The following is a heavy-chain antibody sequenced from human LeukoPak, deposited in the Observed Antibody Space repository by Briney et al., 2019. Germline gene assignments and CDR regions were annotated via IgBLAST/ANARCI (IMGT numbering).Heavy chain of an antibody. V-gene: IGHV4-38-2*02. D-gene: IGHD5-12*01. CDR3: ATSLADIVATPFDY. CDR1: GYSISSGYY. J-gene: IGHJ4*02. Sequence: SETLSLTCTVSGYSISSGYYWGWIRQPPGKGLEWIGSIYHSGSTYYNPSLKSRVTISVDTSKNQFSLKLSSVTAADTAVYYCATSLADIVATPFDYWGQGTLVTVSS. CDR2: IYHSGST.